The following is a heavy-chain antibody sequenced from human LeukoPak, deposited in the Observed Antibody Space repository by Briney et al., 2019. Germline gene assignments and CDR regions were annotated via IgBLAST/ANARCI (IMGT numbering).Heavy chain of an antibody. V-gene: IGHV4-4*02. D-gene: IGHD3-22*01. CDR3: ARRYYDSSGYNNWFDP. J-gene: IGHJ5*02. CDR1: GGSISSSNW. CDR2: IYHSGST. Sequence: SETLSLTCAVSGGSISSSNWWSWVRQPPGRGLEWIGEIYHSGSTNYNPSLKSRVTISVDKSKNQFSLKLSSVTAADTAVYYCARRYYDSSGYNNWFDPWGQGTLVTVSS.